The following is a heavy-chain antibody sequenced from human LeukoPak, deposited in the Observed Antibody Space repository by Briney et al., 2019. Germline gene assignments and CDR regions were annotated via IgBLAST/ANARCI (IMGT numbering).Heavy chain of an antibody. J-gene: IGHJ6*02. Sequence: SETLSLTCTVSGGSISSYYWSWIRQPPGKGLEWIGYIYYSGGTNYNPSLKSRVTISVDTSKNQFSLKLSSVTAADTAVYYCARLIRNYGSGSYYYYYYGMDVWGQGTTVTVSS. CDR3: ARLIRNYGSGSYYYYYYGMDV. D-gene: IGHD3-10*01. CDR2: IYYSGGT. CDR1: GGSISSYY. V-gene: IGHV4-59*08.